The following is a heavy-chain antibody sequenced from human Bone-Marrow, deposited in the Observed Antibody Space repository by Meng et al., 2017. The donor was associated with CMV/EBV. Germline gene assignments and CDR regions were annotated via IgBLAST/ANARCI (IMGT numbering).Heavy chain of an antibody. CDR2: IRYDGSNK. D-gene: IGHD6-13*01. CDR3: ARDDIAAAGMGYYYYYGMDV. V-gene: IGHV3-30*02. J-gene: IGHJ6*02. Sequence: GGSLRLSCAASGFTFGSYGMHWVRQAPGKGLEWVAFIRYDGSNKYYADSVKGRFTISRDNSKNTLYLQMNSLRAEDTAVYYCARDDIAAAGMGYYYYYGMDVWGQGTTVTVSS. CDR1: GFTFGSYG.